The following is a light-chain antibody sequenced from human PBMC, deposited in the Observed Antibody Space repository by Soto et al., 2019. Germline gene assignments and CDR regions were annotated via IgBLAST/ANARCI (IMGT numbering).Light chain of an antibody. J-gene: IGLJ1*01. CDR1: TGAVTNGHY. CDR3: LLSYNGTYV. V-gene: IGLV7-46*01. CDR2: DTT. Sequence: QAVVTQEPSLTVSPGGTVTLTCGSSTGAVTNGHYPYWFQQKPGQAPRTLIYDTTNRHSWTPARFSGSLLGGKAALTLSGAQPEDEAESYCLLSYNGTYVFGNGTKVTVL.